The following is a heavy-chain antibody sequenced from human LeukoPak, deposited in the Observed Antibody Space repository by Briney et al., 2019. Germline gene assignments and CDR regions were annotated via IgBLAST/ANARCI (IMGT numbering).Heavy chain of an antibody. V-gene: IGHV1-69*05. CDR3: AAYYDSSGYHLY. D-gene: IGHD3-22*01. CDR2: IIPIFGTA. Sequence: ASVKVSCRASGYTFTSYGISWVRQAPGQGLEWMGGIIPIFGTANYAQKFQGRVTITTDESTSTAYMELSSLRSEDTAVYYCAAYYDSSGYHLYWGQGTLVTVSS. CDR1: GYTFTSYG. J-gene: IGHJ4*02.